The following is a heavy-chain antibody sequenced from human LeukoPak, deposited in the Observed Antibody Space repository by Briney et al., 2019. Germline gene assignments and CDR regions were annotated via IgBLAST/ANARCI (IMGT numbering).Heavy chain of an antibody. V-gene: IGHV1-69*05. D-gene: IGHD1-1*01. CDR3: ARWQLGEYWYFDL. CDR2: IIPIFGTA. CDR1: GGTFSSYA. J-gene: IGHJ2*01. Sequence: VASVKVSCKASGGTFSSYAISWVRQAPGQGLEWMGGIIPIFGTANYAQKFQGRVTITTDESTSTAYMELSSLRSEDTAVYYCARWQLGEYWYFDLWGRGILVTVSS.